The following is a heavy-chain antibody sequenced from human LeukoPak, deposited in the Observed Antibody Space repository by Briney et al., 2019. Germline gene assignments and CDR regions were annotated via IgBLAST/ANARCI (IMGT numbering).Heavy chain of an antibody. CDR3: AKCSAASSTSCYAHFDY. J-gene: IGHJ4*02. CDR2: ISGSGGST. D-gene: IGHD2-2*01. CDR1: GFTFSSYA. Sequence: TGGSLRLSCAASGFTFSSYAMSWVRQAPGKGLEWVSAISGSGGSTYYADSVKGRFTISRDNSKNTLYLQMNSLRAEDTAVYYCAKCSAASSTSCYAHFDYWGQGTLVTVSS. V-gene: IGHV3-23*01.